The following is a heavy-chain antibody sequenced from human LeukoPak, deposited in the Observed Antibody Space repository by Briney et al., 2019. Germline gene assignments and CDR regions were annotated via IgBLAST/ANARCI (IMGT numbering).Heavy chain of an antibody. Sequence: GGSLRLSCAASGFTFSSYAMSWVRQAPGKGLEWVSAISGSGGSTYYADSVKGRFTISRDNSKNTLYLQMNSLRAEDTAVYYCAKDIFPQLNDFWGGYPSPPFFDYWGQGTLVTVSS. V-gene: IGHV3-23*01. J-gene: IGHJ4*02. CDR1: GFTFSSYA. CDR2: ISGSGGST. CDR3: AKDIFPQLNDFWGGYPSPPFFDY. D-gene: IGHD3-3*01.